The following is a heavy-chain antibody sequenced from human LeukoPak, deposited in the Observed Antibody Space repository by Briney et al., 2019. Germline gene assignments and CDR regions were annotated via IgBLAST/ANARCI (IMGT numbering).Heavy chain of an antibody. CDR1: GFTFSSYA. CDR2: ISYDGSNK. V-gene: IGHV3-30-3*01. Sequence: GGSLRLSCAASGFTFSSYAMHWVRQAPGKGLEWVAVISYDGSNKYYADSVKGRFTISRDNSKNTLYLQMNSLRAEDTAVYYCARVGGWYVGFFDYRGQGTLVTVSS. CDR3: ARVGGWYVGFFDY. J-gene: IGHJ4*02. D-gene: IGHD6-19*01.